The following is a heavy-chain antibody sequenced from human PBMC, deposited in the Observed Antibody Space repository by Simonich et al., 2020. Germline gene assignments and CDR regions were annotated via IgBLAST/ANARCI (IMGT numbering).Heavy chain of an antibody. V-gene: IGHV3-7*01. Sequence: EVQLVESGGGLVQPGGSLRLSCAASGFTFSSYWMSWVRQAPGKGLEWVANIKQDGSEKSFVDSVKGRFTISRDNAKSSLYLQMNSLRAEDTAVYYCAREYSSSSDPYWYFDLWGRGTLVTVSS. CDR2: IKQDGSEK. D-gene: IGHD6-6*01. J-gene: IGHJ2*01. CDR1: GFTFSSYW. CDR3: AREYSSSSDPYWYFDL.